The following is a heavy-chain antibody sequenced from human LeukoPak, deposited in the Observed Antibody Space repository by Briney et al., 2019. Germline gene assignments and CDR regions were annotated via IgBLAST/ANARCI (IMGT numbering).Heavy chain of an antibody. CDR2: INRSGST. CDR1: GGSFSGYY. V-gene: IGHV4-34*01. CDR3: ARGRSYYYDSSGYSDY. D-gene: IGHD3-22*01. J-gene: IGHJ4*02. Sequence: SETLSLTCAVYGGSFSGYYWSWIRQPPGKGLEWIGEINRSGSTNYNPSLKSRVTISVDTSKNQFSLKLSSVTAADTAVYYCARGRSYYYDSSGYSDYWGQGTLVTVSS.